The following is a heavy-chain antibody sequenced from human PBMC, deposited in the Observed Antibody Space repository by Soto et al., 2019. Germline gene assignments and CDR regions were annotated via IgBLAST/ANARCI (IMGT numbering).Heavy chain of an antibody. CDR2: IYYSGST. CDR3: ARHYPKTAVMVAATSISWVNAFDL. J-gene: IGHJ3*01. Sequence: SETLSLTCTVSGGSINNYYWSWIRQPPGKGLEWIGYIYYSGSTNYNPSLKSRVTMSVDTSKNQFSLKLSSVTAADTAVYYCARHYPKTAVMVAATSISWVNAFDLWGQGRMVTVSS. V-gene: IGHV4-59*08. D-gene: IGHD2-15*01. CDR1: GGSINNYY.